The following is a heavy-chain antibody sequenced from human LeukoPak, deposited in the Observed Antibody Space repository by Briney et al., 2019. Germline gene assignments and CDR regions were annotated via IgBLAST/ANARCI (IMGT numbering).Heavy chain of an antibody. CDR2: IDWDDDK. D-gene: IGHD3-10*01. J-gene: IGHJ4*02. Sequence: SGPTLVNPTQTLTLTCTFSGFSLSTSGMRVSWIRQPPGKALEWLSRIDWDDDKFYSTSLKTRLTISKDTSKNQVVLTTTNMAPVDTATYYCARTESGSGYDYWGQGTLVTVSS. V-gene: IGHV2-70*04. CDR1: GFSLSTSGMR. CDR3: ARTESGSGYDY.